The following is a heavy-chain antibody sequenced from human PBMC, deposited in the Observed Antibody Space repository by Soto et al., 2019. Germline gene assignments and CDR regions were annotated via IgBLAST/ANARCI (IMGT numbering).Heavy chain of an antibody. V-gene: IGHV1-18*04. CDR3: ARDKMIDDFGLGSFDY. D-gene: IGHD3-10*01. Sequence: ASVKVSCKASGYTFTSFGVSWLRQAPGQGPEWMGWISGYNGKTKYANKVQGRVTLTTDTSRRTAYMELRSLRSDDTAVYYCARDKMIDDFGLGSFDYWGQGTVVTVSS. CDR2: ISGYNGKT. CDR1: GYTFTSFG. J-gene: IGHJ4*02.